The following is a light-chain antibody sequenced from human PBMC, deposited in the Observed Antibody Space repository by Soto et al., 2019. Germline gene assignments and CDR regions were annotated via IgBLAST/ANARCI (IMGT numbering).Light chain of an antibody. CDR1: QSVSSIY. Sequence: ILLTQSPGTLSLSPGERATLSCRASQSVSSIYLAWYQQKHGQAPRLLIYGASSRHTGIPDRFSGSGSGTDFTLTISRLEPEDFEVYYCQQYGSSALTFGGGTKVDIK. CDR3: QQYGSSALT. CDR2: GAS. V-gene: IGKV3-20*01. J-gene: IGKJ4*01.